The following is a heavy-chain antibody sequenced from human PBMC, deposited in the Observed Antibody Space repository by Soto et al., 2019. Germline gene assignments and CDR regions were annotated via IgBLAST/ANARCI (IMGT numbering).Heavy chain of an antibody. CDR2: ILHDGNNK. V-gene: IGHV3-30*03. Sequence: VGSLRLSCAASGFTFSTYSMNWVRQAPGKGLEWVAIILHDGNNKYYADSVKGRFTISRDTSRNTVYLQMNSLRAEDTAVYYCARDLPIFDYGVLHYYYGMDVWGQGTTVTVSS. CDR1: GFTFSTYS. J-gene: IGHJ6*02. CDR3: ARDLPIFDYGVLHYYYGMDV. D-gene: IGHD4-17*01.